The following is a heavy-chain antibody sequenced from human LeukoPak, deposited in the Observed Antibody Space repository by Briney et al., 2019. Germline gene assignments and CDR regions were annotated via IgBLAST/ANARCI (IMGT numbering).Heavy chain of an antibody. CDR3: ARDRGGLGD. CDR1: GFTFSSYG. J-gene: IGHJ4*02. Sequence: GRSLRLSCAASGFTFSSYGMHRVRQAPGKGLEWVAVIWYDGSNKHYADSVKGRFTISRDNSKNTLYLQMNSLRAEDTAVYYCARDRGGLGDWGQGTLVTVSS. D-gene: IGHD3-16*01. CDR2: IWYDGSNK. V-gene: IGHV3-33*01.